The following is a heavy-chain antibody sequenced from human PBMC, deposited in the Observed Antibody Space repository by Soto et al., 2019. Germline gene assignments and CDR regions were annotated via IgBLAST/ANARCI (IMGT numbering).Heavy chain of an antibody. Sequence: SLSVSCAASGFAFNTDSMHWVRQAPGRGLEWVAVISYDGSNKFYAHSVKGRFTISRDNSKNTLYLAMNSLRGEDTAVYYCAKVSPIGYFFDFWGQGTLVTVSS. CDR1: GFAFNTDS. D-gene: IGHD6-25*01. CDR2: ISYDGSNK. V-gene: IGHV3-30-3*01. J-gene: IGHJ4*02. CDR3: AKVSPIGYFFDF.